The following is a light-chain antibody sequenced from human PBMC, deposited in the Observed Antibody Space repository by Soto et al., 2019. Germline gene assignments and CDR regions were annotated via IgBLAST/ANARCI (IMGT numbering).Light chain of an antibody. J-gene: IGKJ1*01. V-gene: IGKV3-20*01. Sequence: EIVLTQSPATLSLSPGERATLSCRASQSVGTNLVWYQHKPGQAPRPLIYGASSRATGIPDRFSGSGSGTDFTLTISRLEPEDFAVYYCQQYGSSRWTFGQGTKVDIK. CDR1: QSVGTN. CDR2: GAS. CDR3: QQYGSSRWT.